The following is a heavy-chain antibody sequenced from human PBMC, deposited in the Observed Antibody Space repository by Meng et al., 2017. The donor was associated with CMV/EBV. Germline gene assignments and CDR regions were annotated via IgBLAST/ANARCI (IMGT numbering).Heavy chain of an antibody. V-gene: IGHV3-7*01. CDR1: GFTFSSYW. J-gene: IGHJ6*02. CDR2: IKQDGSEK. D-gene: IGHD6-19*01. CDR3: ARGARAYSSGWSLNYYYYGMDV. Sequence: GESLKISCAASGFTFSSYWMSWVRQAPGKGLEWVANIKQDGSEKYYVDSVKGRFTISRDNAKNSLYLQMNSLRAEDTAVYYCARGARAYSSGWSLNYYYYGMDVWGQGTTVTVSS.